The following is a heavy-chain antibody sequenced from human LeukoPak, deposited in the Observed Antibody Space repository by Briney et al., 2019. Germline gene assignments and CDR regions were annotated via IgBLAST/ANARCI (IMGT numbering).Heavy chain of an antibody. CDR1: GGSLSTYY. CDR2: SYYSGST. J-gene: IGHJ4*02. V-gene: IGHV4-59*08. CDR3: AGHRNPWSFPDY. D-gene: IGHD2-21*01. Sequence: SETLSLTCTVSGGSLSTYYWSWIRQPPGKGLEWIGCSYYSGSTNYNPSLNSRVTISVETSKNQVSLKLTSVTAADTAVYYCAGHRNPWSFPDYWGQGALVTVSS.